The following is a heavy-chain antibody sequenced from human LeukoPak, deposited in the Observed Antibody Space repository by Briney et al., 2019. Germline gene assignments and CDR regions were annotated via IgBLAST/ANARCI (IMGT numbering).Heavy chain of an antibody. CDR2: ISSSGSTI. D-gene: IGHD3-10*01. V-gene: IGHV3-11*01. CDR3: ARDLDYYGSGSYYYYFDY. CDR1: GFTFSDYY. Sequence: GGSLRLSCAASGFTFSDYYMSWIRQALGKGLEWVSYISSSGSTIYYADSVKGRFTISRDNAKNSLYLQMNSLRAEDTAVYYCARDLDYYGSGSYYYYFDYWGQGTLVTVSS. J-gene: IGHJ4*02.